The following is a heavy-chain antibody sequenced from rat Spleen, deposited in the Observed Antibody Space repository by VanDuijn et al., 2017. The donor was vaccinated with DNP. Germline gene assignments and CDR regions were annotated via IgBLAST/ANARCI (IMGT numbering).Heavy chain of an antibody. CDR3: ARPMDYYSGGFAY. V-gene: IGHV5-22*01. D-gene: IGHD1-1*01. J-gene: IGHJ3*01. CDR2: ISYDGSRA. Sequence: EVQLVESGGGLVQPGRSMKLSCAASGFTFSDHGMAWVLQTPTKGLEWVAYISYDGSRAYYRDSVKGRFTISRDNAKSTLYLQMNSLRSEDMATYYCARPMDYYSGGFAYWGQGTLVTVSS. CDR1: GFTFSDHG.